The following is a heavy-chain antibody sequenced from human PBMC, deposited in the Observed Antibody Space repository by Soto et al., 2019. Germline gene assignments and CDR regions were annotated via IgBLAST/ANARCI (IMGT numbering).Heavy chain of an antibody. Sequence: EVQLVESGGGLVQPGGSLRLSCAASGFTFSRCAMYWVRQAPGKGLEYVSGISSNGGSTYYANSVKGRFTIFRDNSKNTLYLEMGSLRGEDMAVYYCARGTRSGWGSYSFDPWGQGTLVTVSS. J-gene: IGHJ5*02. CDR1: GFTFSRCA. CDR3: ARGTRSGWGSYSFDP. V-gene: IGHV3-64*01. D-gene: IGHD1-26*01. CDR2: ISSNGGST.